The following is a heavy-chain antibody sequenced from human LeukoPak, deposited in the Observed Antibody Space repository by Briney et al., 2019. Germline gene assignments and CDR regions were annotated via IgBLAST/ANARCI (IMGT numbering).Heavy chain of an antibody. CDR1: GGSISSYY. J-gene: IGHJ6*03. V-gene: IGHV4-59*01. D-gene: IGHD6-19*01. CDR3: ARGVAGTDYYYYMDV. Sequence: SETLSLTCTVSGGSISSYYWSWIRQPPGKGLEWLGYIYYSGSTNYHPSLKSRVTISVDTSKNQFSLKLSSVTAADTAVYYCARGVAGTDYYYYMDVWGKGTTVTVSS. CDR2: IYYSGST.